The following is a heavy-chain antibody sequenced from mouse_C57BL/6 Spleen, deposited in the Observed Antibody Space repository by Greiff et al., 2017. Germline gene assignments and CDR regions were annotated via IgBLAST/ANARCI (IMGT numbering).Heavy chain of an antibody. J-gene: IGHJ2*01. CDR2: ISDGGSYT. D-gene: IGHD2-4*01. CDR3: ARGPYDYVYYFDY. Sequence: EVQLVESGGGLVKPGGSLKLSCAASGFTFSSYAMSWVRQTPEKRLEWVATISDGGSYTYYPDNVKGRFTISRDNAKNNLYLQMSHLKSEDTAMYYCARGPYDYVYYFDYWGQSTTLTVSS. V-gene: IGHV5-4*01. CDR1: GFTFSSYA.